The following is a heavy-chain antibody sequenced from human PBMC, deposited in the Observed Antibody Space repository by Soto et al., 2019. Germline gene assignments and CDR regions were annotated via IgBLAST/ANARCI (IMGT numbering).Heavy chain of an antibody. CDR2: IYNSGPT. CDR3: ARDGAVPYGMDV. V-gene: IGHV4-31*03. Sequence: QVQLQESGPGLVKPSQTLSLTCQVSGASISSGGYYWSWIRQHPGKGLEWIGYIYNSGPTYYNPPFKSRGTISVDTSKNQFSLKMASVSAADTAVYYCARDGAVPYGMDVWGHGTTDTVSS. J-gene: IGHJ6*02. D-gene: IGHD3-16*01. CDR1: GASISSGGYY.